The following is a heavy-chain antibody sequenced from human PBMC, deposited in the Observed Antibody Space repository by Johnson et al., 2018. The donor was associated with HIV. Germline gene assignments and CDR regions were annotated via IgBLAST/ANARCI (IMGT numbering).Heavy chain of an antibody. CDR1: RFTLSTYG. J-gene: IGHJ3*02. V-gene: IGHV3-30*18. CDR2: ISDGSNK. D-gene: IGHD3-16*01. Sequence: QEKLVESGGGVVQRGRSLRLSCAASRFTLSTYGLHWVRQPPGKELEWVAVISDGSNKYYADSVKGRFTISRDNSKNTLYLQMHSLRAEDTAVYYCAKDLGDAVGNNHDAFDIWGQGTTVTVSS. CDR3: AKDLGDAVGNNHDAFDI.